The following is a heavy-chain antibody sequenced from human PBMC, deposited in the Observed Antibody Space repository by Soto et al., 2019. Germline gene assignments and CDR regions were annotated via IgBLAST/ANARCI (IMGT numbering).Heavy chain of an antibody. J-gene: IGHJ4*02. V-gene: IGHV1-3*01. Sequence: VKVSCKSSGYTFNSYAMHWVRQAPGQRLEWMGWINAGNGNTKYSQKFQGRVTITRDTSASTAYMELSSLRSEDTAVYYCARACSGGSCYFDYWGQGTLVTVSS. CDR1: GYTFNSYA. CDR2: INAGNGNT. CDR3: ARACSGGSCYFDY. D-gene: IGHD2-15*01.